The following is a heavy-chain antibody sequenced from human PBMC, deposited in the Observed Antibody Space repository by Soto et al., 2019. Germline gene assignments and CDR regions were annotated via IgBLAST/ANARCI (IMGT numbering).Heavy chain of an antibody. CDR2: ISASGDST. Sequence: GKELEWVSTISASGDSTYYPDSVKRHFTISRDNSKNTLYLQRNSLPAEDTAVYYCAKSGGPESRSGYPNYFDSWGQGTLVTVSS. CDR3: AKSGGPESRSGYPNYFDS. J-gene: IGHJ4*02. V-gene: IGHV3-23*01. D-gene: IGHD3-3*01.